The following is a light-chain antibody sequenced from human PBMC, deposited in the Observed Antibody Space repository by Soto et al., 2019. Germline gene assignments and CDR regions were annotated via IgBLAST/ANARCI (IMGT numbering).Light chain of an antibody. CDR1: QTISRW. Sequence: EIQLTHTPSTVSAYIGDEVTITCRASQTISRWLAWYQQKPGRAPKLLIYDASTLESGVPSRFSGSGSETEFTLTISRLQPDDFATYFRHSRAFGQGTRLE. CDR2: DAS. J-gene: IGKJ5*01. V-gene: IGKV1-5*01. CDR3: HSRA.